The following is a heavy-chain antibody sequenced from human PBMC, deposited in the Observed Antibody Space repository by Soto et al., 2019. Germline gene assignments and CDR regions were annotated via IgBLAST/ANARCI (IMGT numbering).Heavy chain of an antibody. CDR2: IVPMSGTS. CDR3: ARGSVTTFAEFLSPFDY. Sequence: QAQLVQSGAEVKKPGSSVKVSCKASGGTFSRSAINWVRQAPGQGLEWMGGIVPMSGTSNYAQRFQGRVTLTADESTGTAYMELSSLRYEDTAVYYCARGSVTTFAEFLSPFDYWGQGTLVTVSS. V-gene: IGHV1-69*01. J-gene: IGHJ4*02. D-gene: IGHD4-4*01. CDR1: GGTFSRSA.